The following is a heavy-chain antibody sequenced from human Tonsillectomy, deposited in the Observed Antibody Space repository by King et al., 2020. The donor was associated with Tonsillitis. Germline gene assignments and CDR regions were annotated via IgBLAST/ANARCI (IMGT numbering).Heavy chain of an antibody. Sequence: VQLVESGGGLVHPGGSLRLSCATSGFTFSTYAMSWVRQAPGKGLVWVSAISGSGSGTYYADSVKGRFTISRDTSRNTLYLQMNSLRAEDTAVYYCAKDMYSTSSNFDSWGQGTLVTVSS. V-gene: IGHV3-23*04. CDR3: AKDMYSTSSNFDS. CDR2: ISGSGSGT. CDR1: GFTFSTYA. D-gene: IGHD6-6*01. J-gene: IGHJ4*02.